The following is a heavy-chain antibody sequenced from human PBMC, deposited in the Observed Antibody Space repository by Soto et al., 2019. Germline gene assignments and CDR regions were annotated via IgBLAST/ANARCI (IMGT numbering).Heavy chain of an antibody. CDR3: ARGGKGDENGPPYYYSGMEV. CDR1: GFTFDSYW. J-gene: IGHJ6*02. CDR2: IKQDGGQT. D-gene: IGHD2-8*01. Sequence: SLRLSCSASGFTFDSYWMTWVRQAPGKGLEWVAHIKQDGGQTYYVDSVKGRFTISRDNAKTSLYLQMNSLRAEDTSVYFCARGGKGDENGPPYYYSGMEVWGQGTTV. V-gene: IGHV3-7*01.